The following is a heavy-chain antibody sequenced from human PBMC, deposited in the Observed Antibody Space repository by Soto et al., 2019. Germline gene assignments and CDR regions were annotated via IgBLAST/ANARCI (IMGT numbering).Heavy chain of an antibody. CDR3: ARDRSGAWSGYYRLDY. J-gene: IGHJ4*02. CDR1: GGTFSSYA. CDR2: IIPIFGTA. D-gene: IGHD3-3*01. V-gene: IGHV1-69*01. Sequence: VACKASGGTFSSYAISWVRQAPGQGLEWMGGIIPIFGTANYAQKFQGRVTITADESTSTAYMELSSLRSEDTAVYYCARDRSGAWSGYYRLDYWGQGTLVTVSS.